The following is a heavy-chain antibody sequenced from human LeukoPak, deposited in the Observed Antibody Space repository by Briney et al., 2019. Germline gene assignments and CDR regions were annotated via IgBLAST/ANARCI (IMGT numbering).Heavy chain of an antibody. Sequence: ASVTVSCKASGYTFTGYYMHWVRQAPGQGREWMGWINPNSGGTNYAQKFQGRVTMTRDTSISTAYRELSRLRSDDTAVYYCARGRARPYYYVSSGYTLAYFDYWGEGTLVTVSS. V-gene: IGHV1-2*02. CDR2: INPNSGGT. D-gene: IGHD3-22*01. CDR3: ARGRARPYYYVSSGYTLAYFDY. CDR1: GYTFTGYY. J-gene: IGHJ4*02.